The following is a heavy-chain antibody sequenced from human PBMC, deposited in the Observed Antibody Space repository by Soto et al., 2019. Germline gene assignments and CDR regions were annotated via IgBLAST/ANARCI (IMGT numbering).Heavy chain of an antibody. D-gene: IGHD6-19*01. CDR3: TRERWLVLMVEEAFDI. Sequence: GGSLRLSCTASGFTFGDYAMSWFRQAPGKGLEWVGFIGSKAYGGTTEYAASVKGRFTISRDDSKSIAYLQMNSLKTEDTAVYYCTRERWLVLMVEEAFDIWGQGTMVTVSS. J-gene: IGHJ3*02. CDR2: IGSKAYGGTT. V-gene: IGHV3-49*03. CDR1: GFTFGDYA.